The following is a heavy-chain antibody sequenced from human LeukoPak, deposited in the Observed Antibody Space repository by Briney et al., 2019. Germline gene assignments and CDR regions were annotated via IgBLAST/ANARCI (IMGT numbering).Heavy chain of an antibody. D-gene: IGHD3-22*01. CDR1: GFTFSSYS. CDR2: ISSSSSYI. CDR3: AGGVPYYYDSSGYSRFDY. J-gene: IGHJ4*02. V-gene: IGHV3-21*01. Sequence: GGSLRLSCAASGFTFSSYSMNWVRQAPGKGLEWVSSISSSSSYIYYADSVKGRFTISRDNAKNSLYLQMNSLRAEDTAVYYCAGGVPYYYDSSGYSRFDYWGQGTLVTVSS.